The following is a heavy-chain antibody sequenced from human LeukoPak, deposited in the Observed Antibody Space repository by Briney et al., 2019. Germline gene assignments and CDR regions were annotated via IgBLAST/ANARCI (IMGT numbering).Heavy chain of an antibody. CDR3: ARESRDSSGYYWGAFDI. CDR1: GFTFSSYS. V-gene: IGHV3-21*01. Sequence: GGSLRLSCAASGFTFSSYSMNWVRQAPGKGLEWVSSISSSSSYIYYADSVKGRFTISRDNAKNSLYLQMNSLRAEETAVYYCARESRDSSGYYWGAFDIWGQGTMVTVSS. CDR2: ISSSSSYI. D-gene: IGHD3-22*01. J-gene: IGHJ3*02.